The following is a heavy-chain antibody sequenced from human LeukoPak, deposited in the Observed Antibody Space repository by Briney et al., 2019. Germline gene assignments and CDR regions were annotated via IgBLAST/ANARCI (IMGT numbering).Heavy chain of an antibody. CDR2: IYYSGST. D-gene: IGHD6-13*01. J-gene: IGHJ4*02. CDR3: ATSGYSSSWYADYFDY. CDR1: GGSISSSSYY. Sequence: SETLSLTCTVSGGSISSSSYYWGWIRQPPGKGLEWIGSIYYSGSTYYNPSLKSRVTISVDTSKNQFSLKLSSVTAADTAVYYCATSGYSSSWYADYFDYWGQGTLVTVSS. V-gene: IGHV4-39*01.